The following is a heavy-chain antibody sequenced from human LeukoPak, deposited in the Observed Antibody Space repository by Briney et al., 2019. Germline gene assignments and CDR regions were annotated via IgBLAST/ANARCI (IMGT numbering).Heavy chain of an antibody. D-gene: IGHD6-19*01. J-gene: IGHJ2*01. V-gene: IGHV4-39*01. CDR2: VYYSGTT. CDR3: ARHLRIDGQWLPLWYFDL. Sequence: PSETLSLTCSVSGGSISLSYYYWGWIRQPPGKALEWIGSVYYSGTTSYNPSLKSRVTISVDMSKNHFSLKLSSVTAADTAVYYCARHLRIDGQWLPLWYFDLWGRGTLVTVSS. CDR1: GGSISLSYYY.